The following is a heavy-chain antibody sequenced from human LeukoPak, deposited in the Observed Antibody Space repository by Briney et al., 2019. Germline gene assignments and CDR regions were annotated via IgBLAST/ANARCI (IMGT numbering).Heavy chain of an antibody. CDR3: ARGGCTNGVCYRNWFDP. CDR2: INHSGST. CDR1: GGSFSGYY. J-gene: IGHJ5*02. V-gene: IGHV4-34*01. Sequence: PSETLSLTCAVYGGSFSGYYWSWIRQPPGKGLEWIGEINHSGSTNYNPSLKSRVTISVDTSKNQFSLKLSSVTAAGTAVYYCARGGCTNGVCYRNWFDPWGQGTLVTVSS. D-gene: IGHD2-8*01.